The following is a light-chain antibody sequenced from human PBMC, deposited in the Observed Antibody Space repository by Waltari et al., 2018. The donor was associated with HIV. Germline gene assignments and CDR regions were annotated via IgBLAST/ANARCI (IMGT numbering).Light chain of an antibody. CDR1: TSHIGSGND. CDR2: GNN. V-gene: IGLV1-40*01. CDR3: QSYDNRLRGV. J-gene: IGLJ3*02. Sequence: QSVLTQPPSVSGAPGHRVSIYCTGSTSHIGSGNDVDWYQPLTGAAPKLLVFGNNNRPSGVPDRFSASKSGSSASLVITGLQAEDEADYYCQSYDNRLRGVFGGGTKVSVL.